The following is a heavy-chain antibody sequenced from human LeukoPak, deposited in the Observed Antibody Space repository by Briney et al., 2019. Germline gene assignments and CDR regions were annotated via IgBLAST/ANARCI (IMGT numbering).Heavy chain of an antibody. Sequence: PGGFLRLSCAASGFTFSSYSMNWVRQAPGKGLEWVSYISSSSSTIYYADSVKGRFTISRDNAKNSLYLQMNSLRDEDTAVYYCARTGYSSSSGWAYYYYYYMDVWGKGTTVTVSS. CDR1: GFTFSSYS. J-gene: IGHJ6*03. D-gene: IGHD6-6*01. CDR2: ISSSSSTI. CDR3: ARTGYSSSSGWAYYYYYYMDV. V-gene: IGHV3-48*02.